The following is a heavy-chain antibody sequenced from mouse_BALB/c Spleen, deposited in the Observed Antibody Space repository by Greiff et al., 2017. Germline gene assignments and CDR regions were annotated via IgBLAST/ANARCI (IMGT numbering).Heavy chain of an antibody. Sequence: QVQLQQSGPELVRPGVSVKISCKGSSYTFTDYAMHWVKQSHAKSLEWIGVISTYYGNTNYNQKFKGKATMTVDKSSSTAYMELARLTSEDSAVYYCARPTYDSYAMDYWGQGTSVTVSS. CDR2: ISTYYGNT. D-gene: IGHD6-5*01. J-gene: IGHJ4*01. V-gene: IGHV1-67*01. CDR1: SYTFTDYA. CDR3: ARPTYDSYAMDY.